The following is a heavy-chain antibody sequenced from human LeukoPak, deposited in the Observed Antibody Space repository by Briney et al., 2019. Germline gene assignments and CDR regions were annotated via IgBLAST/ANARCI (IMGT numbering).Heavy chain of an antibody. J-gene: IGHJ2*01. CDR3: ARESSLDYYDSGSYSQMGGAFDL. V-gene: IGHV4-4*02. Sequence: PSETLSLTCAVSGGSISSSNWWNWVRQPPGKGLEWIGEIHHSGSTNYNPSLKSRVTISVDKSKNQFSLKLSSVTAADTAVYYCARESSLDYYDSGSYSQMGGAFDLWGRGTLVTVSS. CDR1: GGSISSSNW. CDR2: IHHSGST. D-gene: IGHD3-10*01.